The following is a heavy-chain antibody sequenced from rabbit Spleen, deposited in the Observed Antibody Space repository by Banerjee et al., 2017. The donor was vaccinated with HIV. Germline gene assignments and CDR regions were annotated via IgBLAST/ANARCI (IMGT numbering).Heavy chain of an antibody. J-gene: IGHJ2*01. CDR1: GFSFSSSYW. V-gene: IGHV1S45*01. D-gene: IGHD1-1*01. CDR2: IYTSTSVT. Sequence: QEQLEESGGDLVKPEGTLTLTCTASGFSFSSSYWICWVRRAPGKGLEWIGYIYTSTSVTWYANWAKGRFTIYKASSTTVTLHMTGLTGADTATYFCARGRGDGNKGYLDALGPWGPGTLVTVS. CDR3: ARGRGDGNKGYLDALGP.